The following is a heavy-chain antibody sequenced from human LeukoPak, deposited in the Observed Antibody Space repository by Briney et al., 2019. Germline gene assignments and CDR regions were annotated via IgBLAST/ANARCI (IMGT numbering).Heavy chain of an antibody. Sequence: PGGSLRLSCAASGFTFDDYAMHWVRQAPGKGLEWVSGISRNSGSIGYADSVKGRFIISRDNAKNSLYLQMNSLRAEDTALYYCAKDGDYGDYNYWYFDLWGRGTLVTVSS. J-gene: IGHJ2*01. V-gene: IGHV3-9*01. CDR2: ISRNSGSI. CDR1: GFTFDDYA. CDR3: AKDGDYGDYNYWYFDL. D-gene: IGHD4-17*01.